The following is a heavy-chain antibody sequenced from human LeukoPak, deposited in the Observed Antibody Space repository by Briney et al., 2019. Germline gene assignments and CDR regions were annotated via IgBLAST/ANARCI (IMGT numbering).Heavy chain of an antibody. CDR1: GYSISSGYY. V-gene: IGHV4-38-2*02. J-gene: IGHJ4*02. CDR2: IYHSGST. CDR3: ARGQALYGGYGDYDY. D-gene: IGHD4-17*01. Sequence: PSETLSLTCTVSGYSISSGYYWGWIRQPPGKGLEWIGSIYHSGSTYYNPSLKSRVTISVDTSKNQFSLKLSSVTAADTAVYYCARGQALYGGYGDYDYWGQGTLVTVSS.